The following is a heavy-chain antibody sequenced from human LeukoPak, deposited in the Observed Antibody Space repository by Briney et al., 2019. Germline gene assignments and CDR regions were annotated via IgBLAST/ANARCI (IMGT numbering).Heavy chain of an antibody. CDR2: IYYSGST. D-gene: IGHD4-11*01. CDR1: GGSISSSSYY. CDR3: ARRDTVTTERFDY. Sequence: PSETLSLTCTVSGGSISSSSYYWGWIRQPPGKGLEWIGSIYYSGSTYYNPSLKSRVTISVDTSKNQFSLKLSSVTAADTAVYYCARRDTVTTERFDYWGQGTLVTVSP. V-gene: IGHV4-39*01. J-gene: IGHJ4*02.